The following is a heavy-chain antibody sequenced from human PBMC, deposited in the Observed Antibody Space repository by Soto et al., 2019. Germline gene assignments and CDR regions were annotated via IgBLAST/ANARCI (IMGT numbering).Heavy chain of an antibody. CDR3: ARASGGSYPGSRVFDS. CDR1: GFTFSTNA. J-gene: IGHJ4*02. CDR2: ITDTGGDT. V-gene: IGHV3-23*01. Sequence: EVQLLESGGDLVQPGGSLRLSCEASGFTFSTNAMTWVRQAPGKGLECVSIITDTGGDTLYADSVKGRFTISRDNSRNTLYLQMNSLRAEDTVIYYCARASGGSYPGSRVFDSWGQGTRVTISS. D-gene: IGHD1-26*01.